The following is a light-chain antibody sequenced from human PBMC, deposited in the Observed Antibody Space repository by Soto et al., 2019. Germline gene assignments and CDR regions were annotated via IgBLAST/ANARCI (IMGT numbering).Light chain of an antibody. CDR2: GAS. CDR1: QSISCK. V-gene: IGKV3-15*01. CDR3: QHYNDWRWT. J-gene: IGKJ1*01. Sequence: EIVMTQSPATLSVSPGEGATLSCRASQSISCKLVWYQQKPGQAPRLLIYGASTRATGVPARFFGSGSGTEFTLTISSLQSEDLAVYYCQHYNDWRWTFGQGTKVEIK.